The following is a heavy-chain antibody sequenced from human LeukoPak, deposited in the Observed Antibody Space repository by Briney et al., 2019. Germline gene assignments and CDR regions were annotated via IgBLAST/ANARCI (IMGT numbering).Heavy chain of an antibody. CDR3: ARDLGPSYSEYDWRGIFDY. V-gene: IGHV3-30*02. Sequence: GGSLRLSCAASGFTFSSYGMHWVRQAPGKGLEWVAFIRYDGSNKYYADSVKGRFTISRDNSKNTLFLQMNSLRTEDTAVYYCARDLGPSYSEYDWRGIFDYWGQGTLVTFSS. CDR2: IRYDGSNK. D-gene: IGHD5-12*01. J-gene: IGHJ4*02. CDR1: GFTFSSYG.